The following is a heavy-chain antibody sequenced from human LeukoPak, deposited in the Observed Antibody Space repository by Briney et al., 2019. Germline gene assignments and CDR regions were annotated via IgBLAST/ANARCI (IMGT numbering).Heavy chain of an antibody. CDR2: FFQSDRS. Sequence: SETLSLTCAISGHSTTRGYYWAWFRQSPGKGLEWIATFFQSDRSFYNVSLESRVTMSLDTSKSQFSLNLTSVTAADTAVYYCARVLSVPYLLDSWGRGTQVTVFS. CDR1: GHSTTRGYY. J-gene: IGHJ4*02. V-gene: IGHV4-38-2*01. CDR3: ARVLSVPYLLDS. D-gene: IGHD3-10*02.